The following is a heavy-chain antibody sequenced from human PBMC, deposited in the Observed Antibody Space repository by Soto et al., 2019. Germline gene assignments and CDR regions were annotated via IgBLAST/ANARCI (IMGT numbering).Heavy chain of an antibody. CDR1: GFTFSSYW. D-gene: IGHD3-16*01. V-gene: IGHV3-74*03. CDR3: AKDLSWGQCDV. CDR2: IKTDGTAT. Sequence: EVQLVESGGGLVQPGGSLRLSCAASGFTFSSYWMHWVRQDAGKGLVWVSSIKTDGTATQYADSLKGRFTVSRDNAKNTLYVEMNSLRAEDTAVYYCAKDLSWGQCDVWGQGNLVTVSS. J-gene: IGHJ4*02.